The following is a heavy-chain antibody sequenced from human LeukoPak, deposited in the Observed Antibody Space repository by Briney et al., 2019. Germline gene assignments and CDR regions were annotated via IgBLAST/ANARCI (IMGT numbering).Heavy chain of an antibody. CDR1: GGTFRSYA. J-gene: IGHJ5*02. Sequence: SVKVSCKASGGTFRSYAITWVRQAPGQGLEWMGGIIPIFGTANYARKFQGRVTITADESTSTAYMELSSLRSEDTAVYYCARDRPGRYCSSTSCYAASPFDPWGQGTLVIVSS. D-gene: IGHD2-2*01. V-gene: IGHV1-69*13. CDR3: ARDRPGRYCSSTSCYAASPFDP. CDR2: IIPIFGTA.